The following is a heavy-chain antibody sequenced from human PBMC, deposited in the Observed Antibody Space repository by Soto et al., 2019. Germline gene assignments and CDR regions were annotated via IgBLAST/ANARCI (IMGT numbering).Heavy chain of an antibody. V-gene: IGHV4-34*01. J-gene: IGHJ6*02. CDR3: AREPYDFWRYYYYGMDV. D-gene: IGHD3-3*01. CDR1: GGSFSGYY. Sequence: SETLSLTCAVYGGSFSGYYWSWIRQPPGKGLEWIGEINHSGSTNYNPSLKSRVTISVDTSKNQFSLKLSSVTAADTAVYYCAREPYDFWRYYYYGMDVWGQGTTVTVSS. CDR2: INHSGST.